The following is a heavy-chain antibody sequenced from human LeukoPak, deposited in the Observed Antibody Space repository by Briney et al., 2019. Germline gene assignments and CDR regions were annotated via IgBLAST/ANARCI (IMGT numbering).Heavy chain of an antibody. CDR2: ISSSGSTI. CDR3: ARDLYRPRFLEWRHAFDI. V-gene: IGHV3-11*04. Sequence: PGGSLRLSCAASGFTFSDYYMSWIRQAPGKGLEWVSYISSSGSTIYYADSVKGRFTISRDNAKNSLYLQMNSLRAEDTAVYYCARDLYRPRFLEWRHAFDIWGQGTMVTVSS. J-gene: IGHJ3*02. D-gene: IGHD3-3*01. CDR1: GFTFSDYY.